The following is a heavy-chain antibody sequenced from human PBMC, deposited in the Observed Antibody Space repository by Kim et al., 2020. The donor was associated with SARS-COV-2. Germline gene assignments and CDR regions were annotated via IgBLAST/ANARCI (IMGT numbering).Heavy chain of an antibody. Sequence: TNYAQKFQGRVTMTRDTSISTAYMELSRLRSDDTAVYYCASSGARLTGGYWGQGTLVTVSS. D-gene: IGHD7-27*01. V-gene: IGHV1-2*02. CDR2: T. J-gene: IGHJ4*02. CDR3: ASSGARLTGGY.